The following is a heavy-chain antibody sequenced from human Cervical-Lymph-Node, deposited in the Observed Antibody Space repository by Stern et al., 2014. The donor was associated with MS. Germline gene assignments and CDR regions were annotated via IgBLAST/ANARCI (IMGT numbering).Heavy chain of an antibody. J-gene: IGHJ4*02. Sequence: ESGPALVKPTQTLTLTCTFSGFSLSTSGMCVSWIRQPPGKALEWLGPLDWDDDKYYSTSLKTRLTISKDTSKNQVVLTMTNMDPVDTATYYCARAASFNDYGDYCFDYWGQGTLVTVSS. CDR2: LDWDDDK. V-gene: IGHV2-70*01. CDR1: GFSLSTSGMC. CDR3: ARAASFNDYGDYCFDY. D-gene: IGHD4-17*01.